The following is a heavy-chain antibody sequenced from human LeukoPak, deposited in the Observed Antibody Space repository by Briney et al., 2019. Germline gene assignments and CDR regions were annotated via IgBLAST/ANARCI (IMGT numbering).Heavy chain of an antibody. CDR1: GFTFSSYA. CDR2: ISGSGGST. Sequence: PGGSLRLSCAAAGFTFSSYAMSWVRQAPGKGLEWVSAISGSGGSTSYADSVKGRFTISRDNSKNTLYLQMNSLRAEDTAVYYCAKVSQLGSGPKNFQHWGQGTLVTVSS. CDR3: AKVSQLGSGPKNFQH. J-gene: IGHJ1*01. V-gene: IGHV3-23*01. D-gene: IGHD6-19*01.